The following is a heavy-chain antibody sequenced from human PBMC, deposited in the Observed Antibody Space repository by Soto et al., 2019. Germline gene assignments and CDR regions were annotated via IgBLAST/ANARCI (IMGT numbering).Heavy chain of an antibody. D-gene: IGHD2-15*01. J-gene: IGHJ4*02. CDR3: ARINGGSPDF. CDR2: IYRSGAT. CDR1: GGSMNAHF. Sequence: SETLSLTCTVPGGSMNAHFWSWIRQSAGKGLEWIGHIYRSGATMYNPSLKSRVTMSVDPPKNQLSLKLTSVTAADTAVYYCARINGGSPDFWGQGTLVTVSS. V-gene: IGHV4-4*07.